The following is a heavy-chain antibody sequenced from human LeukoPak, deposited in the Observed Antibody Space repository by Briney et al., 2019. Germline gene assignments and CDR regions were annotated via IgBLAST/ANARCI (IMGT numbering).Heavy chain of an antibody. CDR1: GFTFSIHA. Sequence: GGSLRLSCAGSGFTFSIHAMSWVRQAPGKGLEWVSTIGGGDTYYADSVTGRFTISRDDSQSTVHLQMNSLRAEDTAVYYCAKDWIPYNRVFDCFDFWGQGTLVTVSS. D-gene: IGHD1-1*01. CDR3: AKDWIPYNRVFDCFDF. V-gene: IGHV3-23*01. J-gene: IGHJ4*02. CDR2: IGGGDT.